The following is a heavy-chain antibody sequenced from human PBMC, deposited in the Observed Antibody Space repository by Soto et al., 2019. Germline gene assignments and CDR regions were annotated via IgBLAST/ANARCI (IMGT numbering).Heavy chain of an antibody. Sequence: GASVKVSCKASGGTFSSYAISWVRQAPGQGLEWMGGIIPIFGTANYAQKFQGRVTITADESTSTAYMELSSLRSEDTAVYYCARDFHLYGWLRGFDYWGQGTLVTVS. CDR2: IIPIFGTA. J-gene: IGHJ4*02. CDR1: GGTFSSYA. D-gene: IGHD5-12*01. CDR3: ARDFHLYGWLRGFDY. V-gene: IGHV1-69*13.